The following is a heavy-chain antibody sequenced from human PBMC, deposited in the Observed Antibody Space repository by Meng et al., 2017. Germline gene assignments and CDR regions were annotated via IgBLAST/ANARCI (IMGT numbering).Heavy chain of an antibody. D-gene: IGHD3-22*01. V-gene: IGHV2-5*01. CDR3: AHSGYYDSSGYYYFDY. CDR1: GFSLSTSGVG. Sequence: SGPTLVKPTQTLTLTCTFSGFSLSTSGVGVGWIRQPPGKGLEWLALIYWNDDKRYSPSLKSRLTITKDTSKNQVVLTMTNMDPVDTATYYCAHSGYYDSSGYYYFDYWGQGTLVTVSS. J-gene: IGHJ4*02. CDR2: IYWNDDK.